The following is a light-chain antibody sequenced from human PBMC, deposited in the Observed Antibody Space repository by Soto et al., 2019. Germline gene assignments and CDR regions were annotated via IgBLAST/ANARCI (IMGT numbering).Light chain of an antibody. CDR3: QQNFGTPYT. V-gene: IGKV1-39*01. CDR2: AAS. Sequence: DIQMTQSPSSLSASVGDRVTITCRASQPIGTYLNWYQQKPGKAPKLLISAASSLQSGVQSRFSGSRSGADFTLTISSLQPEDFATFYCQQNFGTPYTFGQGTKLEI. J-gene: IGKJ2*01. CDR1: QPIGTY.